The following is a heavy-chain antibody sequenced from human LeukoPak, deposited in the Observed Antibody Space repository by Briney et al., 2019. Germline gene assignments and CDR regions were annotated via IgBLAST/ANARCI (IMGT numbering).Heavy chain of an antibody. V-gene: IGHV3-7*01. CDR1: GFTFSSYW. Sequence: GGSLRLSCAAAGFTFSSYWMSWVRQAPGKGLGWVANIKQDGSEKYYVDSVKGRFTISRDNAKKSLCLQMNSLRAEDTAVYYCASWAYSSGPYAYYFDYWGQGTLVTVSS. J-gene: IGHJ4*02. CDR2: IKQDGSEK. D-gene: IGHD6-19*01. CDR3: ASWAYSSGPYAYYFDY.